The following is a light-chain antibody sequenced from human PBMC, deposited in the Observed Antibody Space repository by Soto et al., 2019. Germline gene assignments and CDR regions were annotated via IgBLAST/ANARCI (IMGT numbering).Light chain of an antibody. V-gene: IGKV1-39*01. Sequence: QVTQSPSSLSASVGDRVTITCRTSQIIVTYLSWYQQRPGKAPTLLIYGASTLQSGVPSRFSASGSGTDFSLTINSLQPEDSATYYCQQTYSTPTTLGPGTRLEIK. J-gene: IGKJ5*01. CDR2: GAS. CDR3: QQTYSTPTT. CDR1: QIIVTY.